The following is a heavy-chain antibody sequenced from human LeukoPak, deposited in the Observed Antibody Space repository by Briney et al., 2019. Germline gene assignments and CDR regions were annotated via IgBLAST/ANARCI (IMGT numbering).Heavy chain of an antibody. Sequence: GGSLRLSCAASGFIFSSYWMSWVRQAPGKGLEWVANIKQDGSEKYYVDSVKGRFTISRDNAKNSLYLQMNSLRAEDTAVYYCATGGHVRVYDSSAYYGHYWGQGTLVTVSS. CDR3: ATGGHVRVYDSSAYYGHY. D-gene: IGHD3-22*01. CDR2: IKQDGSEK. V-gene: IGHV3-7*01. J-gene: IGHJ4*02. CDR1: GFIFSSYW.